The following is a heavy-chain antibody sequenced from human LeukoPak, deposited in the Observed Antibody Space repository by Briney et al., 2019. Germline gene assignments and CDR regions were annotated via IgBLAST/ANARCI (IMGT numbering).Heavy chain of an antibody. J-gene: IGHJ6*03. V-gene: IGHV1-18*01. CDR1: GYTFTSYG. Sequence: AAVTVSCMDSGYTFTSYGISGVGQAPGQGGEGMGWISAYNGNTNNAQKLQGRDTITTDTSTSTDYMEQRSTRYGDKGVYYCARDRPQDYDFWSGYSSYYYYIDAWGKGTTVTVSS. CDR2: ISAYNGNT. D-gene: IGHD3-3*01. CDR3: ARDRPQDYDFWSGYSSYYYYIDA.